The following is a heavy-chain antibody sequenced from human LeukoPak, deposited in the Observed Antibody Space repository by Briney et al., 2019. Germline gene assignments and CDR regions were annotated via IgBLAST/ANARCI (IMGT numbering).Heavy chain of an antibody. Sequence: GGSLRLSCAASGFTFSSYEMNWVRQAPGKGLEWVSYTSSSGSTIYYADSVKGRFTISRDNAKNSLYLQMNSLRAEDTSLYYCAREIRGYSSSSVDYWGQGTLVTVSS. V-gene: IGHV3-48*03. CDR1: GFTFSSYE. CDR3: AREIRGYSSSSVDY. CDR2: TSSSGSTI. J-gene: IGHJ4*02. D-gene: IGHD6-6*01.